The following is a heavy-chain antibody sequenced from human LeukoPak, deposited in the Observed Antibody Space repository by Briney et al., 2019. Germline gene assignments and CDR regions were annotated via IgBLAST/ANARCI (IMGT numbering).Heavy chain of an antibody. Sequence: ASVKVSCKASGYTFTSYGLHWVRQAPGQRLEWMGWSNTDNGNTKYSQEFQGRVTITRDTSASTAYMELSSLRSEDMAVYYCARGGSGSYYSPLDCWGQGTQVTVSS. D-gene: IGHD1-26*01. J-gene: IGHJ4*02. CDR3: ARGGSGSYYSPLDC. CDR2: SNTDNGNT. CDR1: GYTFTSYG. V-gene: IGHV1-3*02.